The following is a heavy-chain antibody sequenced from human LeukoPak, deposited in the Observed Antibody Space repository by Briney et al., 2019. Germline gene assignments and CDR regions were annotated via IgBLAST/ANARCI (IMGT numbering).Heavy chain of an antibody. CDR1: GYTFTNSY. Sequence: ASVKLSCKASGYTFTNSYIHWVRHAPGQGLEWMGSMNPKSGGTKYAQKFQGRVSMTRDTSISTAYMELASLTSDDTAVYYCARAGGRSWFDPWGQGTLVTVSS. CDR2: MNPKSGGT. CDR3: ARAGGRSWFDP. V-gene: IGHV1-2*02. J-gene: IGHJ5*02. D-gene: IGHD1-26*01.